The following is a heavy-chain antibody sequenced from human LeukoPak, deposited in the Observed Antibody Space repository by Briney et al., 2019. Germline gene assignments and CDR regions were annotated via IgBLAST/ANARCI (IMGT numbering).Heavy chain of an antibody. CDR3: VKGGGYSGYDLDY. D-gene: IGHD5-12*01. J-gene: IGHJ4*02. Sequence: GGSLRLSCSASGFTFSSYAMHWVRQAPGKGLECVSAISSNGGSTYYADSVKGRFTISRDNSKNTLYLQMSSLRAEDTAVYYCVKGGGYSGYDLDYWGQGTLVTVSS. CDR1: GFTFSSYA. V-gene: IGHV3-64D*09. CDR2: ISSNGGST.